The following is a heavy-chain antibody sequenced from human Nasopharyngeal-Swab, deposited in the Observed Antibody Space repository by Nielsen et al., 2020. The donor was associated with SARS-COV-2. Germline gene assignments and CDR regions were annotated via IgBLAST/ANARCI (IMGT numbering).Heavy chain of an antibody. J-gene: IGHJ6*02. CDR3: AREFGYSGYDKRYYYYGMDV. Sequence: GESLKISCAASGFTFSSYWMSWVRQAPGKGLEWVANIKQDGSEKYYVDSVKGRFTISRDNAKNSLYLQMNSLRAEDTAVYYCAREFGYSGYDKRYYYYGMDVWGRGTTVTISS. D-gene: IGHD5-12*01. V-gene: IGHV3-7*01. CDR2: IKQDGSEK. CDR1: GFTFSSYW.